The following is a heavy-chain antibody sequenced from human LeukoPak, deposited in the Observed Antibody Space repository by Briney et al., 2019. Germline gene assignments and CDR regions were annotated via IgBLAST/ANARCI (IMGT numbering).Heavy chain of an antibody. Sequence: ASVKVSCKASGYIFTGYYMHWVRQAPGQGLEWMGWNNPNSGGTNYAQKFQGRVTMTRDTSISTAYMELSRLRSDDTAVYYCARDAPRDVGLLWFGELLGYYGMDVWGQGTTVTVSS. V-gene: IGHV1-2*02. CDR2: NNPNSGGT. CDR3: ARDAPRDVGLLWFGELLGYYGMDV. D-gene: IGHD3-10*01. CDR1: GYIFTGYY. J-gene: IGHJ6*02.